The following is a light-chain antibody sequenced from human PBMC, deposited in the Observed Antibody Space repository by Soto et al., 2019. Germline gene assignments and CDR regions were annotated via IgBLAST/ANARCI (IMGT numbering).Light chain of an antibody. CDR2: GAS. V-gene: IGKV3-15*01. Sequence: EIVLTQSPATLSLSPGERATLSCRASQSVSSYLAWYQQTPGQAPRLLIYGASTRATGIPARFSGSGFGTEFTLTISSLKSEDFAVYYCQQYNYRPPAFGQGTRLEIK. J-gene: IGKJ5*01. CDR1: QSVSSY. CDR3: QQYNYRPPA.